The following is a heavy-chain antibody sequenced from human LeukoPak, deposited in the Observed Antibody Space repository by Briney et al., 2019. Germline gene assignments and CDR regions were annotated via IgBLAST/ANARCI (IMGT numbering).Heavy chain of an antibody. Sequence: SETLSLTCTVSGGSLSTYYWSWVRQPPGKGLESIGYIYYSGSTNYNSSLKSRVTISVDTSKNQFSLSLSSVTAADTAVYYCARQRGYTYANSNLWPDAFDIWGQGTMVTVSS. CDR3: ARQRGYTYANSNLWPDAFDI. V-gene: IGHV4-59*08. CDR1: GGSLSTYY. J-gene: IGHJ3*02. D-gene: IGHD5-18*01. CDR2: IYYSGST.